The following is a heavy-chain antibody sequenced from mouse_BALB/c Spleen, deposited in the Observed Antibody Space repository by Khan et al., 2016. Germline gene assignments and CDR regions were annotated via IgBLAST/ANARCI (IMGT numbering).Heavy chain of an antibody. CDR1: GFEFSRYW. J-gene: IGHJ3*01. V-gene: IGHV4-1*02. CDR2: INPDSSTI. Sequence: EVQLLESGGGLVQPGGSLKLSCAASGFEFSRYWMSWVRQAPGKGLEWIGEINPDSSTINYTPSLKDKFIITRDNAKNKMYLQMSKVRSEDTALYYCARAGYYGYLAYWGQGTLVTVSA. D-gene: IGHD2-3*01. CDR3: ARAGYYGYLAY.